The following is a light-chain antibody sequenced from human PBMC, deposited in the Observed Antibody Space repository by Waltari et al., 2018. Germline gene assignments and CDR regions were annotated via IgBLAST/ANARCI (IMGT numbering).Light chain of an antibody. V-gene: IGKV3-11*01. J-gene: IGKJ4*01. CDR2: DAS. CDR1: QSVRSY. CDR3: LQRTTWPAA. Sequence: EIVLTQSPATLSLSPGERATLSCRASQSVRSYLSWYQHKPGQAPRLLIYDASNRATGIPARFSGSVSGTDFTLTISSLEPEDFAVYYCLQRTTWPAAFGGGTKVEIK.